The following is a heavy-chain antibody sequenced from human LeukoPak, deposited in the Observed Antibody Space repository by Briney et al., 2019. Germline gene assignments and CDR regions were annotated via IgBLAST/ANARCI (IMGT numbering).Heavy chain of an antibody. CDR3: AKPARYSSGWYRVDYYYYGMDV. V-gene: IGHV3-30-3*02. CDR1: RFTFSHYA. CDR2: ISYDGNNK. Sequence: QTGGSLRLSCAASRFTFSHYAMHWVRQAPGKGLEWVAVISYDGNNKYYADSVKGRFTISRDNSRNTLSLQMNSLRAEDTAVYYCAKPARYSSGWYRVDYYYYGMDVWGQGTTVTVSS. J-gene: IGHJ6*02. D-gene: IGHD6-19*01.